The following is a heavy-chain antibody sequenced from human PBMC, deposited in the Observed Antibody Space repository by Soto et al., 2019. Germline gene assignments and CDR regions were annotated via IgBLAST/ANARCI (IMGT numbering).Heavy chain of an antibody. Sequence: SVKVSCKASGFTFTSSAVQWVRQARGQRLEWIGWIVVYNGNTNYAQKLQERVTMTRDTSTSTAYMELRSLRSDDTAVYYCARDVCISTSCYLGYWGQGTLVTVSS. CDR2: IVVYNGNT. D-gene: IGHD2-2*01. J-gene: IGHJ4*02. CDR1: GFTFTSSA. V-gene: IGHV1-58*01. CDR3: ARDVCISTSCYLGY.